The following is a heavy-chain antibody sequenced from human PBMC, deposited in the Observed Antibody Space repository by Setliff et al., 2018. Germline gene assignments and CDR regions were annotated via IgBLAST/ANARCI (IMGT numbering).Heavy chain of an antibody. D-gene: IGHD2-8*01. CDR2: VRFDGSYK. V-gene: IGHV3-30*02. CDR1: GFVFGTYG. Sequence: GASLKISCAASGFVFGTYGMHWVRQAPGKGLDWVDSVRFDGSYKVYAASVKGRFTISRDNSENTLFLQMTSLRPEDTGIYYCAKVKKPLIRGSGFDYWGRGTLVTVSS. J-gene: IGHJ4*02. CDR3: AKVKKPLIRGSGFDY.